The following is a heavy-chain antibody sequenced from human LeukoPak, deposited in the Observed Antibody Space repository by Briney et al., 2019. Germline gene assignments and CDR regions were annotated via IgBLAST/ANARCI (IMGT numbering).Heavy chain of an antibody. CDR2: IYHSGST. CDR1: GGSISSYY. CDR3: ARDPLCDFWSGYLCPLDY. Sequence: PSETPSLTCTVSGGSISSYYWGWIRQPPGKGLEWIGSIYHSGSTYYNPSLKSRVTISVDTSKNQFSLKLSSVTAADTAVYYCARDPLCDFWSGYLCPLDYWGQGTLVTVSS. J-gene: IGHJ4*02. D-gene: IGHD3-3*01. V-gene: IGHV4-38-2*02.